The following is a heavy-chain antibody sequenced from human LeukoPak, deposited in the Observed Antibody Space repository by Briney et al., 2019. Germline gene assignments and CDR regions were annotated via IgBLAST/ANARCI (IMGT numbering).Heavy chain of an antibody. D-gene: IGHD5-24*01. V-gene: IGHV3-30*02. Sequence: GGSLRLSCAASGFTFSSYGMHWVRQAPGKGLEWVAFIRYDGSNKYYADSVKGRFTISIDNSKNTLYLQMNSLRAEDTAVYYCAKGIEKGYAFDIWGQGTMVTVSS. J-gene: IGHJ3*02. CDR1: GFTFSSYG. CDR3: AKGIEKGYAFDI. CDR2: IRYDGSNK.